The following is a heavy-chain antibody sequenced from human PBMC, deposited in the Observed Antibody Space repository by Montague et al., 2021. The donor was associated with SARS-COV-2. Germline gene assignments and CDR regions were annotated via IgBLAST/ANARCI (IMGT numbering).Heavy chain of an antibody. Sequence: SETLSLTCTVSGGSITNYYWSWVRQPPGKGLEWIGYVYDNGATKYSTSLESRVTISLATSRNQFSLKLGSVTATDTAVYFCARHGAILPGYFSGAMDVWGQGTTVTVSS. V-gene: IGHV4-59*08. CDR2: VYDNGAT. D-gene: IGHD3-9*01. J-gene: IGHJ6*02. CDR1: GGSITNYY. CDR3: ARHGAILPGYFSGAMDV.